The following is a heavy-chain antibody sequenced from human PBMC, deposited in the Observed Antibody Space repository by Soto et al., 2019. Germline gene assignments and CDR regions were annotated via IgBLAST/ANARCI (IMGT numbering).Heavy chain of an antibody. D-gene: IGHD3-3*01. Sequence: ASVKVSCKASGGSFSNFGISCVRQAPGQGLEWMGVINPHGGSTKYAQKFQGRVTMTRDTSRSTVYMELRSLRSDDTAIYYCARSSGGNFGIIIEGSNWFDPWGQGTLVTVS. V-gene: IGHV1-46*01. CDR3: ARSSGGNFGIIIEGSNWFDP. CDR1: GGSFSNFG. CDR2: INPHGGST. J-gene: IGHJ5*02.